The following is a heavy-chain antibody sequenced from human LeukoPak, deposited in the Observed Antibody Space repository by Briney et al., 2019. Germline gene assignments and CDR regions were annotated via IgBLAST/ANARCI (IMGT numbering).Heavy chain of an antibody. J-gene: IGHJ3*02. CDR3: AKSLSSSRPPHAFDI. CDR1: GFTFSFYG. Sequence: GGSLRLSCVASGFTFSFYGMNWVRQAPGKGLEWVSAVSGSGGNTYYADSVKGRFTISRDDSKNTLDLQMNSLRAEDTAVYYCAKSLSSSRPPHAFDIWGHGTMVTVSS. CDR2: VSGSGGNT. V-gene: IGHV3-23*01. D-gene: IGHD6-13*01.